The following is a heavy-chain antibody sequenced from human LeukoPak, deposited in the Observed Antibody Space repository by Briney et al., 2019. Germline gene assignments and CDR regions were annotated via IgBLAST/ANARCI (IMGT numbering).Heavy chain of an antibody. D-gene: IGHD6-19*01. CDR3: ARDVEQWLVRVYYFDY. Sequence: GGSLRLSCATSGFTLSSYSMNWVRQAPGKGLEWVSYISSGSTTIYYADSVKGRFTISRDNAKNSLYLQMNSLRAEDTAVYYCARDVEQWLVRVYYFDYWGQGTLVTVSS. CDR2: ISSGSTTI. CDR1: GFTLSSYS. J-gene: IGHJ4*02. V-gene: IGHV3-48*01.